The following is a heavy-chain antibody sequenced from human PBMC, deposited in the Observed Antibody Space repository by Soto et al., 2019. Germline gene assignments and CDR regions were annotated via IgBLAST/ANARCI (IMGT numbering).Heavy chain of an antibody. V-gene: IGHV1-69*13. CDR3: ARGVLGRDGFTTYYYYYGMDV. D-gene: IGHD3-10*01. J-gene: IGHJ6*02. Sequence: GASVKVSCKASGGTCSSYAISWVRPAPGQGLEWVVGLIPIFGTANYAQKFQGRVTITADESTSTAYMGLSSLRSEDTAVYYCARGVLGRDGFTTYYYYYGMDVWGQGPRVTVSS. CDR2: LIPIFGTA. CDR1: GGTCSSYA.